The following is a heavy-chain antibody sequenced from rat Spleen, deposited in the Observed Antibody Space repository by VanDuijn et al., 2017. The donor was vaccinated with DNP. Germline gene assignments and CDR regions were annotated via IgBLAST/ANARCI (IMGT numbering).Heavy chain of an antibody. CDR2: IGSDGYAP. Sequence: EVQLVESGGGLVQPGRSLKLSCAASGFTFSNYGMAWVRQAPTKGLEWVAYIGSDGYAPYYGDSVKGRFTISRDNAESSLYLQMNSLKSEDTATYYCARQGAIYAMDAWGQGTSVTVSS. J-gene: IGHJ4*01. CDR1: GFTFSNYG. V-gene: IGHV5S13*01. CDR3: ARQGAIYAMDA.